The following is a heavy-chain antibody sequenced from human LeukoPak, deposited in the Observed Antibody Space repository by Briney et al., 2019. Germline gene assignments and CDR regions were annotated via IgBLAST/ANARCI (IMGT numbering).Heavy chain of an antibody. J-gene: IGHJ6*02. CDR3: ARDLYYYGMDV. CDR1: GFTFSSYW. V-gene: IGHV3-74*01. CDR2: IYSDGSST. Sequence: GGSLRLSCAASGFTFSSYWMHWVRQAPGKGLVWVSRIYSDGSSTNYADSVKGRFTISRDNAKNTLYLQMDSLRAEDTAVYYCARDLYYYGMDVWGQGTTVTVSS.